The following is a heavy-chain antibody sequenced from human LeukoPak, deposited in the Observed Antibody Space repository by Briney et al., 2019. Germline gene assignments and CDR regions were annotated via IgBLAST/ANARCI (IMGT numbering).Heavy chain of an antibody. CDR2: IFPDDSDT. CDR1: GYSFTDFL. J-gene: IGHJ6*02. V-gene: IGHV5-51*01. Sequence: GESLKISGQALGYSFTDFLLGWVRQMPGEGLGWMGIIFPDDSDTIYSPSFQGQVTISADTSISTAYLQWSSLKASDTATYYCARPFSRFCSGGSCYFQHTDVWGQGTAVTVYS. D-gene: IGHD2-15*01. CDR3: ARPFSRFCSGGSCYFQHTDV.